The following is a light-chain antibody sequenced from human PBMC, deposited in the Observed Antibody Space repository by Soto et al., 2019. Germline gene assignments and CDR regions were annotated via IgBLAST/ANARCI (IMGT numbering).Light chain of an antibody. J-gene: IGKJ5*01. V-gene: IGKV3-11*01. CDR3: QQSTRWPMT. CDR2: DGS. Sequence: EIVLTQSPATLSVSPGERVTLSCRASQNLHSFLNWYQQRPGQAPRPLIYDGSKRAAGVPDRISGDGSGTDYTLTISSLEPEDFAVYYCQQSTRWPMTLGQGTRLEIK. CDR1: QNLHSF.